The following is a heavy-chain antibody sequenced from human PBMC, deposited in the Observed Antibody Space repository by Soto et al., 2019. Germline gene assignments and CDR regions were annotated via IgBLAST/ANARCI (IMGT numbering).Heavy chain of an antibody. D-gene: IGHD3-10*01. V-gene: IGHV1-69*12. CDR2: IIPIFGTA. J-gene: IGHJ6*02. Sequence: QVQLVQSGAEVKKPGSSVKVSCKASGGTFSSYAISWVRQAPGLGLEWMGGIIPIFGTADYAQKFQGRVTITADDSTNTAYMELSSLRSEDTAVYYCATMKGGSQYYYYGLDVWGQGTTVTVSS. CDR1: GGTFSSYA. CDR3: ATMKGGSQYYYYGLDV.